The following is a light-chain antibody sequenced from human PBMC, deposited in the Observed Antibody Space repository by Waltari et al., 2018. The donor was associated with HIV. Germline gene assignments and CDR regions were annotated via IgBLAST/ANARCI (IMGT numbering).Light chain of an antibody. CDR3: QSYDSRLSGSV. CDR2: GNS. CDR1: GSNLGATYD. J-gene: IGLJ2*01. Sequence: SVLTQPPSVSGAPGQRVTIHCSESGSNLGATYDVHWYQHLPGTAPKLLIYGNSNRPSGVPDRFSGSKSGTSASLAITGLQPEDEGDYYCQSYDSRLSGSVFGGGTKLTVL. V-gene: IGLV1-40*01.